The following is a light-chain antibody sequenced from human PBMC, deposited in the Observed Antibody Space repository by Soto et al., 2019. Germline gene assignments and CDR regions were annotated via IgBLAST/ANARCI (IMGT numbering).Light chain of an antibody. J-gene: IGKJ2*01. CDR2: GAS. CDR3: QQHNDWPPST. Sequence: ETLLTQSPATLSVSPGERATLSCRASQSVRDNLAWYQQKPGQAPRLLIYGASTRAPGIPDRFSGSGFGTEFSLHISSLQSEDFAVYYCQQHNDWPPSTFGQGTKLEIK. V-gene: IGKV3-15*01. CDR1: QSVRDN.